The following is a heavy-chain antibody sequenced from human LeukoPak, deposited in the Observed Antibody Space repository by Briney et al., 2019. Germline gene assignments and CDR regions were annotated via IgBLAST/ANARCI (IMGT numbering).Heavy chain of an antibody. D-gene: IGHD3-3*01. J-gene: IGHJ6*03. V-gene: IGHV3-64*01. CDR3: ARGFDFWSGYWSYYMDV. CDR2: ISSNGGGT. Sequence: GGSLRLSCAASGFTFSSYAMHWVRQAPGKGLEYVSAISSNGGGTYYANSVKGRFTISRDNSKNTLYLQMGSLRAEDMAVYYCARGFDFWSGYWSYYMDVWGKGTTVTVSS. CDR1: GFTFSSYA.